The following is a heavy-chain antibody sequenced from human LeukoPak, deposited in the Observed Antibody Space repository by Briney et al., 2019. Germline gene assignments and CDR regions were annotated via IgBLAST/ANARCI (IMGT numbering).Heavy chain of an antibody. CDR2: ISYDGSNK. J-gene: IGHJ6*02. CDR3: AKDRNGAATGATVTAYYYGVDV. V-gene: IGHV3-30*18. CDR1: LFTLSSYG. D-gene: IGHD4-17*01. Sequence: PGRSLRLSCAASLFTLSSYGMHWVRPAPGRGLGGVAVISYDGSNKYYADSVKGRFTISRDNAKNTLYLQMNSLRAEDTAVYYCAKDRNGAATGATVTAYYYGVDVWGQGTTVTVSS.